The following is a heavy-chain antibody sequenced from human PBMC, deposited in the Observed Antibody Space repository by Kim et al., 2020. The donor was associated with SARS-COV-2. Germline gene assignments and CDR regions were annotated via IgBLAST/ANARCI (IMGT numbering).Heavy chain of an antibody. J-gene: IGHJ5*02. D-gene: IGHD3-10*01. Sequence: STPARTGRVTMSVDTSKNQFSLKLSSVTAADAAVYYCARHYGSGSRWFDPWGQGTLVTVSS. V-gene: IGHV4-39*01. CDR3: ARHYGSGSRWFDP.